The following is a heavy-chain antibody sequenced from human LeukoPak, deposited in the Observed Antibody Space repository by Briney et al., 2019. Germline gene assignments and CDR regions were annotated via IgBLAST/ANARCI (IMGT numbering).Heavy chain of an antibody. CDR3: ARDLSVAAAAGTFLFDY. CDR2: INWNGGST. V-gene: IGHV3-20*04. D-gene: IGHD6-13*01. CDR1: GFTFDDYG. J-gene: IGHJ4*02. Sequence: GGSLRLSCAASGFTFDDYGMSWVRQAPGKGLEWVSGINWNGGSTGYADSVKGRFTISRDNAKNSLYLQINSLRAEDTALYYCARDLSVAAAAGTFLFDYWGQGTLVTVSS.